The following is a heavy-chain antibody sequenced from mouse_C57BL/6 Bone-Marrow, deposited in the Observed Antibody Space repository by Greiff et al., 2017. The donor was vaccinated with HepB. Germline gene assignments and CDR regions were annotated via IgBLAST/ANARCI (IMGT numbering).Heavy chain of an antibody. D-gene: IGHD1-1*01. J-gene: IGHJ2*01. V-gene: IGHV1-55*01. CDR2: IYPGSGST. CDR1: GYTFTSYW. CDR3: AVFITTVVADDY. Sequence: QVQLQQPGAELVKPGASVKMSCKASGYTFTSYWITWVKQRPGQGLEWIGDIYPGSGSTNYNEKFKSKATLTVDTSSSTAYMQLSSLTSEDSAVYYCAVFITTVVADDYWGQGTTLTVSS.